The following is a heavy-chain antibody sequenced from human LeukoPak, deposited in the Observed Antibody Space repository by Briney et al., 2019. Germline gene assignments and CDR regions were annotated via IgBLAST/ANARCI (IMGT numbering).Heavy chain of an antibody. CDR3: ARYGNGEWLAHYAFDI. CDR1: GFTFSDYY. CDR2: INQDESEK. D-gene: IGHD6-19*01. J-gene: IGHJ3*02. V-gene: IGHV3-7*01. Sequence: GGSLRLSCVVSGFTFSDYYMSWVRQAPGKGLEWVANINQDESEKNYVDSVKGRFTISRDNAKNSLDLQMNSLRAEDTAVYYCARYGNGEWLAHYAFDIWGQGTMVTVSS.